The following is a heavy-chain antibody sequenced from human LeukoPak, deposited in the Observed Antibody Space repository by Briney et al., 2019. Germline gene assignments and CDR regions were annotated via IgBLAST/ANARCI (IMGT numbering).Heavy chain of an antibody. Sequence: GGSLRLSCAASGSTFSSYWMHWVRQAPGRGLESVSCISPDGSRTDCADSVKGRVTTSRDNAKNTLYPQVNSLTAEDTAVYYCVRGTSAWKGVDYWGQGTPVTVSS. J-gene: IGHJ4*02. D-gene: IGHD6-19*01. V-gene: IGHV3-74*01. CDR2: ISPDGSRT. CDR3: VRGTSAWKGVDY. CDR1: GSTFSSYW.